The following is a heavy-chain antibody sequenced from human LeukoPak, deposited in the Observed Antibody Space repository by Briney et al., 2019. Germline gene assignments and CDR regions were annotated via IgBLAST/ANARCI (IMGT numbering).Heavy chain of an antibody. J-gene: IGHJ6*02. CDR3: ARGLISRFDSRYGMDV. CDR1: GGSFSGYY. V-gene: IGHV4-34*01. Sequence: SETLSLTCAVYGGSFSGYYWSWIRQPPGKGLEWIGEINHSGSTNYNPSLKSRVTISVDTSKNRFSLKLSSVTAADTAVYYCARGLISRFDSRYGMDVWGQGTTVTVSS. D-gene: IGHD3-10*01. CDR2: INHSGST.